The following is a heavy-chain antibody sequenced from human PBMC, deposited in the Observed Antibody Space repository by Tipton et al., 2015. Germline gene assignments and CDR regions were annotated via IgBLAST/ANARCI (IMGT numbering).Heavy chain of an antibody. J-gene: IGHJ4*02. V-gene: IGHV5-51*01. D-gene: IGHD3-22*01. CDR3: ARGDLTMIVVPDY. Sequence: VQLVQSGGEVKKPGESLKISCKASGYSFTNFWIGWVRQMPGKGLEWMGTIYPGDSDTRYSPSFQGQVTISADKSISTAYLQWSSLKASDTAMYYCARGDLTMIVVPDYRGQGTLVTVSS. CDR1: GYSFTNFW. CDR2: IYPGDSDT.